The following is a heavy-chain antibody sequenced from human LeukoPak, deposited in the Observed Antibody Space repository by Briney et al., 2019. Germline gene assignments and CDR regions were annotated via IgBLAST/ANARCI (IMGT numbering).Heavy chain of an antibody. CDR2: IYYSGSS. Sequence: SETLSLTCTVSGGSISSRSYYWGWIRQPPGKGLEWIGSIYYSGSSYNNPFLKSRVTISVDTSKNQFSLKLSSVTAADTAVYFCARQRTDDSSGSLDYWGQGTLVTVSS. J-gene: IGHJ4*02. V-gene: IGHV4-39*07. CDR3: ARQRTDDSSGSLDY. D-gene: IGHD3-22*01. CDR1: GGSISSRSYY.